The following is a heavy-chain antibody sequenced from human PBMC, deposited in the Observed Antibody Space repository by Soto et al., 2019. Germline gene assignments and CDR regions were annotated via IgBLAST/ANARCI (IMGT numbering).Heavy chain of an antibody. D-gene: IGHD4-4*01. CDR1: GGSISSSSYY. V-gene: IGHV4-39*01. J-gene: IGHJ6*02. Sequence: QLQLQESGPGLVKPSETLSLTCTVSGGSISSSSYYWGWIRQPPGKGLEWIGGIYYSGSTYFNPSLMSRVTISVDTSKNQFSLKLSSVSAADTAVYYCARFPDYSKYYYYGMDVWGQGTTVTVSS. CDR3: ARFPDYSKYYYYGMDV. CDR2: IYYSGST.